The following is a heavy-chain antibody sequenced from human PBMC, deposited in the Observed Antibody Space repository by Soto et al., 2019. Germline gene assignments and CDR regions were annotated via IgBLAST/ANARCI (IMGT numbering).Heavy chain of an antibody. CDR2: ISSGSTTI. J-gene: IGHJ6*02. V-gene: IGHV3-48*02. CDR3: ARVRRNDASDYYGMDV. Sequence: LRLSCAASGFSFSTSTMNWVRQAPGKGLEWVSYISSGSTTIHYADSVKGRFTISRDNGKNSLYLQMNSLRDEDTAVYYCARVRRNDASDYYGMDVWGQGTTVTVSS. CDR1: GFSFSTST. D-gene: IGHD1-1*01.